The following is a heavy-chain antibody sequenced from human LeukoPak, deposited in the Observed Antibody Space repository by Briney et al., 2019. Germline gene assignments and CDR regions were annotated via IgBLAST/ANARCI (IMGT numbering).Heavy chain of an antibody. J-gene: IGHJ4*02. CDR3: ARHSPVYYDFDY. V-gene: IGHV4-59*08. Sequence: SETLSLTCTVSGGSVSSYYWSWLRQPPGKGLEWIGYIYYSGSTNYNPSLKSRVTISVDTSKNQFSLKVNSVTAADTALYYCARHSPVYYDFDYWGQGTLVTVSS. D-gene: IGHD3-10*01. CDR2: IYYSGST. CDR1: GGSVSSYY.